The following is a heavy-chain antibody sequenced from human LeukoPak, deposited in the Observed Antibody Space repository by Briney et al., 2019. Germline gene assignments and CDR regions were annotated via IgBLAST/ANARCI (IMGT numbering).Heavy chain of an antibody. Sequence: GSLRLSCAASGFTFSDYYWSWIRQPPGKGLEWIGEINHSGSTNYNPSLKSRVTISVDTSKNQFSLKLSSVTAADTAVYYCGGGIQLPDAFDIWGQGTMVTVSS. CDR2: INHSGST. CDR3: GGGIQLPDAFDI. J-gene: IGHJ3*02. D-gene: IGHD2-2*01. V-gene: IGHV4-34*08. CDR1: GFTFSDYY.